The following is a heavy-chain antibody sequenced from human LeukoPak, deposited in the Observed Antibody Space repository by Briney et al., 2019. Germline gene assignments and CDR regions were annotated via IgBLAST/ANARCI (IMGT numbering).Heavy chain of an antibody. J-gene: IGHJ4*02. CDR1: GYTFIDYG. D-gene: IGHD1-26*01. CDR3: GKDLGKDPQGY. CDR2: ISAYNGNT. V-gene: IGHV1-18*01. Sequence: GASVKVSCKASGYTFIDYGINWVRQAPGQGLEWMAWISAYNGNTKYAQKFQGRVTLTTDTSTTTAFMELRSLRSDDTAVYYCGKDLGKDPQGYWGQETLVTVSS.